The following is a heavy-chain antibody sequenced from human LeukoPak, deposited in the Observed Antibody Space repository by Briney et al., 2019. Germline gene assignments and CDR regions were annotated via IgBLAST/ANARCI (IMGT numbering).Heavy chain of an antibody. Sequence: PSETLSLTCAVYGDSFSNYFWNWIRQPPGKGLDWIGEINHSGSTNYNPSLKSRVTISVDTSKNQFSLKLSSVTAADTAVYYCARAELTGGPYYFDYWGQGTLVTVSS. D-gene: IGHD3-9*01. CDR2: INHSGST. V-gene: IGHV4-34*01. CDR3: ARAELTGGPYYFDY. J-gene: IGHJ4*02. CDR1: GDSFSNYF.